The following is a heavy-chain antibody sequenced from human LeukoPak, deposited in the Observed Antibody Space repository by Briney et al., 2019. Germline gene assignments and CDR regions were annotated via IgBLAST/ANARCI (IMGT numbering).Heavy chain of an antibody. CDR3: ARQYGSGKVFDY. CDR2: IYYSGST. J-gene: IGHJ4*02. V-gene: IGHV4-59*01. D-gene: IGHD3-10*01. CDR1: GGSISSYY. Sequence: PSETLSLTCTVSGGSISSYYWSWIRQPPGKGLEWIGYIYYSGSTNYNPSLKSRVTISVDTSKNQFSLKLSSVTAADTAVYYCARQYGSGKVFDYWGQGTLVTVSS.